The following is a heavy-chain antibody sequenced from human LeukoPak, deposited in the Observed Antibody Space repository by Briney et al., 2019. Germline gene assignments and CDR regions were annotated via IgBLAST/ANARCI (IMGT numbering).Heavy chain of an antibody. Sequence: SETLSLTCTVSGGSISSSSYYWSWIRQPPGKGLEWIGYIYHSGSTKYNPSLQSRVTISVDTSKNQFSLKLSSVTAADTAVYYCARDGYSYIDYWGQGTLVTVSS. CDR3: ARDGYSYIDY. V-gene: IGHV4-61*01. J-gene: IGHJ4*02. CDR1: GGSISSSSYY. CDR2: IYHSGST. D-gene: IGHD5-18*01.